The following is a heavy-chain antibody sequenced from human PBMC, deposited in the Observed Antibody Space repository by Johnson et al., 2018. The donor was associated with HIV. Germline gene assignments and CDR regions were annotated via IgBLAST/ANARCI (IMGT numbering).Heavy chain of an antibody. CDR3: ARDTDIVVVPARGDAFDI. V-gene: IGHV3-30*04. CDR2: ISYDGSNK. Sequence: QVQLVESGGGVVQPGRSLRLSCAASGFTFSSYAMHCVRQAPGKGLEWVEVISYDGSNKYYADSVKGRFTISRENSKNTLYLQLNSLRAEDTAVYYCARDTDIVVVPARGDAFDIWGQGTMVTVSS. J-gene: IGHJ3*02. CDR1: GFTFSSYA. D-gene: IGHD2-2*01.